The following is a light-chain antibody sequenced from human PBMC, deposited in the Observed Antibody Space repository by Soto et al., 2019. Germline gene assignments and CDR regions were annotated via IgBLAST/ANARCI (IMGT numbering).Light chain of an antibody. CDR2: KAS. J-gene: IGKJ4*01. CDR1: QTISSW. CDR3: QKYNSAPPT. Sequence: IQMTQSPSTLSASVGDRVTITCRASQTISSWLAWYQQKPGKAPKLLIYKASTLKSGVPSRFSGSGSGTEFSLTISSLQPEDVAAYYCQKYNSAPPTVGGGTKVDIK. V-gene: IGKV1-5*03.